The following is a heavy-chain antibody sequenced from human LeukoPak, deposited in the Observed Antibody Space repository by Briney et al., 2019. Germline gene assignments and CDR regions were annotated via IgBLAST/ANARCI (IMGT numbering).Heavy chain of an antibody. D-gene: IGHD6-13*01. J-gene: IGHJ4*02. CDR2: ISSSSSYI. CDR1: GFTFSSYS. CDR3: AREQGYSSSWYPAFDY. Sequence: GGSLILSCAASGFTFSSYSMNWVRQAPGKGLEWVSSISSSSSYIYYADSVKGRFTISRDNAKNSLYLQMNSLRAEDTAVYYCAREQGYSSSWYPAFDYWGQGTLVTVSS. V-gene: IGHV3-21*01.